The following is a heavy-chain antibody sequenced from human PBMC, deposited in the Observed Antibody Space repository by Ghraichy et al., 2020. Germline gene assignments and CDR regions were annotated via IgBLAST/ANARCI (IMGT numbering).Heavy chain of an antibody. CDR2: TYYRSKWYN. Sequence: SQTLSLTCAISGDSVSSNSAAWNWIRQSPSRGLEWLGRTYYRSKWYNYYAVSVKSRITINPDTSKNQFSLQLNSVTPEDTAVYYCARGKNYYGSGSPFDYWGQGTLVTVSS. CDR1: GDSVSSNSAA. V-gene: IGHV6-1*01. J-gene: IGHJ4*02. D-gene: IGHD3-10*01. CDR3: ARGKNYYGSGSPFDY.